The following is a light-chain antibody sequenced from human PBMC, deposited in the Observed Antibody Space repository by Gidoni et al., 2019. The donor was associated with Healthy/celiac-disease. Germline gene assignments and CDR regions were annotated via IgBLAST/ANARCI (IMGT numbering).Light chain of an antibody. J-gene: IGKJ1*01. CDR1: QSVSSY. V-gene: IGKV3-11*01. Sequence: ELVLTQSPATLSLSPGERATLSCRASQSVSSYLAWYQQKPGQAPRLLSYYASNRATGIPARFSGSGSGTDFTLTISSLEAEDFAVYYCQQRSNWPPTFGQGTKVEIK. CDR3: QQRSNWPPT. CDR2: YAS.